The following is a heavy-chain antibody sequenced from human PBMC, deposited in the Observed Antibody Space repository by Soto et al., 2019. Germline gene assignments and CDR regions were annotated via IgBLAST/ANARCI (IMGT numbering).Heavy chain of an antibody. D-gene: IGHD6-6*01. CDR3: ATCEGPEWHSSCFDY. CDR1: GGTFSSYT. CDR2: IIPILGIA. V-gene: IGHV1-69*02. Sequence: ASVKVSCKASGGTFSSYTISWVRQAPGQGLEWMGRIIPILGIANYAQKFQGRVTITADKSTSTAYMELSSLRSEDTAVYYCATCEGPEWHSSCFDYWGQGTLVTVSS. J-gene: IGHJ4*02.